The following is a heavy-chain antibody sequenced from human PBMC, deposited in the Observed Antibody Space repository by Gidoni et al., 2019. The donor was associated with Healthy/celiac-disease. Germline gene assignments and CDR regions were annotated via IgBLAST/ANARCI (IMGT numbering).Heavy chain of an antibody. D-gene: IGHD3-22*01. CDR1: GYSFTSYL. J-gene: IGHJ4*02. V-gene: IGHV5-10-1*03. Sequence: EVQLVQSGAEVKKPGESLRISYKGAGYSFTSYLISWVRQMPGKGLEWMGRIDPSDSDTNYSPSFQGHVTISADKSISTAYLQWSSLKASDTAMYYCASEGSGYYDWGQGTLVTVSS. CDR2: IDPSDSDT. CDR3: ASEGSGYYD.